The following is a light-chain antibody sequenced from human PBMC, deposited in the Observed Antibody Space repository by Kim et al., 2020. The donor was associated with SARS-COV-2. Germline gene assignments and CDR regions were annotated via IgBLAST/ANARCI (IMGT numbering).Light chain of an antibody. CDR2: DAS. V-gene: IGKV3-15*01. CDR3: QQYNNWPSWT. J-gene: IGKJ1*01. Sequence: EIVMTQSPATLSVSPGERATLSCRASQSVSSNLAWYQQKPGQAPRLLIYDASTRATGIPARFSGSGSGIEFTLTISSLQSEDFAVYYCQQYNNWPSWTFGQGTKVDIK. CDR1: QSVSSN.